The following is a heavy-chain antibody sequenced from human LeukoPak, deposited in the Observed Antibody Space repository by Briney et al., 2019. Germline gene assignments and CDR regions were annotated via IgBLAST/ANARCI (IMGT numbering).Heavy chain of an antibody. CDR3: AKGTYYYDSSGLDY. V-gene: IGHV3-66*01. CDR2: IYSGGYT. J-gene: IGHJ4*02. CDR1: GFTVSHNF. Sequence: GGSLRLSCAASGFTVSHNFMSWVRQAPGKGLEWVSAIYSGGYTNYPDSVKCRFTISRDNSKNTLYLQMNSLRAEDTAVYYCAKGTYYYDSSGLDYWGQGTLVTVSS. D-gene: IGHD3-22*01.